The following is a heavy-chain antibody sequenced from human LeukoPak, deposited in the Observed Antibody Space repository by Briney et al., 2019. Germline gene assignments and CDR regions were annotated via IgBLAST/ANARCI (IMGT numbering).Heavy chain of an antibody. J-gene: IGHJ5*02. D-gene: IGHD4-17*01. CDR2: ISGSGGST. CDR1: GFTFSSYG. Sequence: GGSLRLSCAASGFTFSSYGMSWVRQAPGKGLEWVSAISGSGGSTYYADSVKGRFTISRDNSKNTLYLQMNSLKTEDTAVYYCTRIYGDYDMGSWGQGTLVTVPS. V-gene: IGHV3-23*01. CDR3: TRIYGDYDMGS.